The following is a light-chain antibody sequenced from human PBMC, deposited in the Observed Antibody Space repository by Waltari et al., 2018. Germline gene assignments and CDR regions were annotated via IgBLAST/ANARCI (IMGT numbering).Light chain of an antibody. CDR1: QSVAGPS. CDR3: RAYDGSPPMYT. CDR2: DAW. J-gene: IGKJ2*01. V-gene: IGKV3-20*01. Sequence: EIVLTQSPGTLSLSPGERVTLSRRANQSVAGPSLAWYIHKLGQAPRLLSYDAWARAACGPDRFSGSRSGTGFSLTSSRLEPEDFAVYFCRAYDGSPPMYTFGQGTKLEI.